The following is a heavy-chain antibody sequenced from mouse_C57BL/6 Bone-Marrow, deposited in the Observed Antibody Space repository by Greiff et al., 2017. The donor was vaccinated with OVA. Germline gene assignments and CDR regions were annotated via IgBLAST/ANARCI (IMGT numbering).Heavy chain of an antibody. CDR1: GFTFSSYA. CDR3: ARYGYYVDD. Sequence: EVKLVESGGGLVKPGGSLKLSCAASGFTFSSYAMSWVRQTPEKRLEWVATISDGGSYTYYPDNVKGRFTISRDNAKNNLYLQMSHLKSEDTGMYYCARYGYYVDDWGQGTTLTVSS. D-gene: IGHD2-2*01. V-gene: IGHV5-4*03. J-gene: IGHJ2*01. CDR2: ISDGGSYT.